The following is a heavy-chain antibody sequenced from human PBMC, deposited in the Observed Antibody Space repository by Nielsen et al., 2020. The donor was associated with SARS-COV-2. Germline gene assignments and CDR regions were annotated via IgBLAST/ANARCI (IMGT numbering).Heavy chain of an antibody. J-gene: IGHJ3*02. CDR2: INWNGGST. Sequence: GESLKISCAASGFTFDDYGMSWVRQAPGKGLEWVSGINWNGGSTGYADSVKGRFTISRDNAKNSLYLQMNSLRAEDTALYHCARGLPFERDILTGYPSAFDIWGQGTMVTVSS. D-gene: IGHD3-9*01. CDR3: ARGLPFERDILTGYPSAFDI. CDR1: GFTFDDYG. V-gene: IGHV3-20*01.